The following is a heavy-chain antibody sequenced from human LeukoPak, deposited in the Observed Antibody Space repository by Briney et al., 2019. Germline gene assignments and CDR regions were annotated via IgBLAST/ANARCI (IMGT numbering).Heavy chain of an antibody. CDR1: GFTFSSYS. J-gene: IGHJ4*02. V-gene: IGHV3-21*01. D-gene: IGHD3-9*01. Sequence: GGSLRLSCAASGFTFSSYSMNWVRQAPGKGLEWVSSISSSSSYIYYADSVKGRFTISRDHAKNSLYLQMNSLRAEDTAVYYCARGIDILTGSPFDYWGQGTLVTVSS. CDR2: ISSSSSYI. CDR3: ARGIDILTGSPFDY.